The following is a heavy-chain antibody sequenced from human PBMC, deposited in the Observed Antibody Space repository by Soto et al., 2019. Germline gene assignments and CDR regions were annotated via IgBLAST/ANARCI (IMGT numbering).Heavy chain of an antibody. CDR3: ARGGGVGVAGSAAFDM. J-gene: IGHJ3*02. V-gene: IGHV1-2*02. Sequence: QLHLVQSGAVVKKPGASVTVSCSASGYPVTAYYMHWVRQAPGRGLEWMGGINPATGAAKYTQTFQGRVTMTRDTSPSTAFMELSGLTSEDPAVFYCARGGGVGVAGSAAFDMWGQGTLVTVSS. CDR1: GYPVTAYY. CDR2: INPATGAA. D-gene: IGHD3-3*01.